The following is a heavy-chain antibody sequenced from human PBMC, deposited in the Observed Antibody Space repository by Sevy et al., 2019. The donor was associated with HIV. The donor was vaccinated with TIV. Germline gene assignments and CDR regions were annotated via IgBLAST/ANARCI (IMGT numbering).Heavy chain of an antibody. CDR3: ARGRYGDYVYSY. Sequence: GGSLRLSCAASGFTVSSNYMSWVRQAPGKGLEWVSVIYSGGSTYYADSVKGRFTISRDNSKNTLYLQMNSLRAEDTAVYYSARGRYGDYVYSYWGQGTLVTVSS. CDR1: GFTVSSNY. CDR2: IYSGGST. J-gene: IGHJ4*02. V-gene: IGHV3-53*01. D-gene: IGHD4-17*01.